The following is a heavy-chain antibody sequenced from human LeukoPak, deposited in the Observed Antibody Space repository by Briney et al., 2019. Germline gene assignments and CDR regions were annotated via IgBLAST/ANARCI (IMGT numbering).Heavy chain of an antibody. CDR3: ARAGYYDGDYFGY. V-gene: IGHV3-30-3*01. J-gene: IGHJ4*02. CDR2: ISYDGSNK. CDR1: GFTFSSYA. D-gene: IGHD3-22*01. Sequence: GGSLRLSCAASGFTFSSYAMHWVRQAPGKGLEWVAVISYDGSNKYYADSVKGRFTISRDNSKNTLYLQMNSLRAEDTAVYYCARAGYYDGDYFGYWGQGTLVTVSS.